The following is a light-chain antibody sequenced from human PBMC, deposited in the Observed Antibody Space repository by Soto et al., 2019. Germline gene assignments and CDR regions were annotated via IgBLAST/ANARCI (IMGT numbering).Light chain of an antibody. CDR3: QQYNNWPRT. CDR2: DTS. J-gene: IGKJ1*01. V-gene: IGKV3-15*01. Sequence: MTQSPASLSVSPRERATLTCGASQSVTINLAWYQHKPGQTPRLLIYDTSTRATGVPTRFSGSRSGAEFTLTINSLQSEDFAVYYCQQYNNWPRTCGQGTK. CDR1: QSVTIN.